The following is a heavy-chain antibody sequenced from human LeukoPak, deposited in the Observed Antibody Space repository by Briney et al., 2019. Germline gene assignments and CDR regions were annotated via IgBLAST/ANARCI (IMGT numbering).Heavy chain of an antibody. D-gene: IGHD2-15*01. Sequence: GGSLRLSCAASGFTVSSNYMSWVRQAPGKGLEWVSVIYSGGSTYYADSVKGRFTISRNNSKNTLYLQMNSLRAEDTAVYYCARDRILPARRRGWFDPWGQGTLVTASS. CDR3: ARDRILPARRRGWFDP. CDR1: GFTVSSNY. CDR2: IYSGGST. V-gene: IGHV3-53*01. J-gene: IGHJ5*02.